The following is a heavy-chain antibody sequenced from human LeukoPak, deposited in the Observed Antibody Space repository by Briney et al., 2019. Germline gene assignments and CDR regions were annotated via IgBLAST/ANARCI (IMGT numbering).Heavy chain of an antibody. CDR1: GGSISSYY. CDR2: IYYSGST. CDR3: ARVRSSGYPPPPAFDY. V-gene: IGHV4-59*01. D-gene: IGHD3-22*01. J-gene: IGHJ4*02. Sequence: SETLSLTCTVSGGSISSYYWSWIRQAPGKGLEWIGYIYYSGSTNYNPSLKSRVTISVDTSKNQFSLKLSSVTAADTAVYYCARVRSSGYPPPPAFDYWGQGTLVTVSS.